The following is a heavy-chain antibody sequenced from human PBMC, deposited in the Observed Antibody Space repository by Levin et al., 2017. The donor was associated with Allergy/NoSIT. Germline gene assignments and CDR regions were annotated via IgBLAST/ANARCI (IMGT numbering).Heavy chain of an antibody. V-gene: IGHV3-30*18. J-gene: IGHJ4*02. Sequence: GGSLRLSCAASGFTFSSYGMHWVRQAPGKGLEWVAVISYDGSNKYYADSVKGRFTISRDNSKNTLYLQMNSLRAEDTAVYYCAKDWGPYQLLLLVDYWGQGTLVTVSS. CDR1: GFTFSSYG. D-gene: IGHD2-2*01. CDR3: AKDWGPYQLLLLVDY. CDR2: ISYDGSNK.